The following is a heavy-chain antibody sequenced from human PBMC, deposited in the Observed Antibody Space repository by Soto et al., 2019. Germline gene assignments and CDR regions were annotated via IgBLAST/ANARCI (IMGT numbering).Heavy chain of an antibody. CDR3: ARGKGYCSGGSCQTRNYMDV. J-gene: IGHJ6*03. CDR1: GGSFSGYY. V-gene: IGHV4-34*01. D-gene: IGHD2-15*01. CDR2: INHSGST. Sequence: SETLSLTCAVYGGSFSGYYWSWIRQPPGKGLEWIGEINHSGSTNYNPSLKSRVTISVDTSKNQFSLKLSSVTAADTAVYYCARGKGYCSGGSCQTRNYMDVWGKGTTVTVSS.